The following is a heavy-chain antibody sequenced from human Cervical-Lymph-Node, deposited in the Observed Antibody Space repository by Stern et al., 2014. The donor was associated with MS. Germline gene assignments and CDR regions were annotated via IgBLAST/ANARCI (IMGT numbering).Heavy chain of an antibody. CDR2: VNWNGNTI. J-gene: IGHJ6*01. V-gene: IGHV3-9*01. D-gene: IGHD4/OR15-4a*01. Sequence: EVQLVESGGGLVQPGTSLRLSCAASGFTFNDYAMHWVRQPPGKGLEWVAGVNWNGNTITFADSVKGRFALSRDNAKNSLYLQMSSLGGDDTAVYFCAKDRDERDYNSLDVWGQGTTVTVSS. CDR1: GFTFNDYA. CDR3: AKDRDERDYNSLDV.